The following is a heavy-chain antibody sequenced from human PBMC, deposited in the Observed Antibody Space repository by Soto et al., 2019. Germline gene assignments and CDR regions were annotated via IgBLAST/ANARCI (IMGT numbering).Heavy chain of an antibody. J-gene: IGHJ4*02. Sequence: GGSLRLSCAASGFTVSRSYMSWVRQAPGKGLEWVSTIYTPGSTYYADSVKGRFTISRDNSKNTLYLQMNGLRAEDTAVYYCARGLVGSTTAFDYWGQGTLVTVSS. CDR3: ARGLVGSTTAFDY. V-gene: IGHV3-53*01. D-gene: IGHD1-26*01. CDR2: IYTPGST. CDR1: GFTVSRSY.